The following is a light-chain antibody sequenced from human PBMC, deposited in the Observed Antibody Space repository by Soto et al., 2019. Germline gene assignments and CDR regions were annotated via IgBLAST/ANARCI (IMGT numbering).Light chain of an antibody. Sequence: MTQSPATLSMSPGERATLSCSASQGISSYLAWYQQKPGKAPKLLIYKASTLKSGVPSRFSGSGSGTEFTLTISSLQPDDFATYYCQQYNNYSEAFGQGTKVDIK. CDR1: QGISSY. CDR2: KAS. CDR3: QQYNNYSEA. J-gene: IGKJ1*01. V-gene: IGKV1-5*03.